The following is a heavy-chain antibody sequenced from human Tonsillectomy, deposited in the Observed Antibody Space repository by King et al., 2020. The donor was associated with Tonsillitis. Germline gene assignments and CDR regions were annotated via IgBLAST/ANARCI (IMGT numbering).Heavy chain of an antibody. D-gene: IGHD6-6*01. J-gene: IGHJ4*02. CDR3: ARNSQLRSYYFDY. Sequence: VQLVESGGVVVQPGGSLRLSCAASGFTFDDYTMHWVRQAPGKGLEWVSLISWDGGSTYYADSVKGRFTISRDNSKNSLYLQMNSLRTEDTALYYCARNSQLRSYYFDYWGQGTLVTVSS. CDR2: ISWDGGST. CDR1: GFTFDDYT. V-gene: IGHV3-43*01.